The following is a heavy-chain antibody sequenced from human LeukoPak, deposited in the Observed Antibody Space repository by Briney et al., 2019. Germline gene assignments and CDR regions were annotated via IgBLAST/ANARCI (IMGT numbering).Heavy chain of an antibody. CDR1: GYTFTGYY. CDR3: AREGVRTIFGVVIPIHPTQFDP. J-gene: IGHJ5*02. Sequence: ASVKVSCKASGYTFTGYYMHWVRQAPGQGLEWMGWINSNSGGTNYAQKFQGRVTMTRDTSISTAYMELSRLRSDDTAVYYCAREGVRTIFGVVIPIHPTQFDPWGQGTLVTVSS. V-gene: IGHV1-2*02. CDR2: INSNSGGT. D-gene: IGHD3-3*01.